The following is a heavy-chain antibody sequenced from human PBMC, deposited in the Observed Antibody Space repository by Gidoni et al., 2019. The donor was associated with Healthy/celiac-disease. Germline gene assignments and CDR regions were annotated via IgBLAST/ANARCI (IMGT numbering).Heavy chain of an antibody. Sequence: QVQLVQSGAEVKKPGSSVKVSCKASGVTFRSYAISWVRQAPGQGLEWMGGIIPIFGTANYAQKFQGRVTITADESTSTAYMELSSLRSEDTAVYYCATSRKLYSSGWYDAFDIWGQGTMVTVSS. CDR3: ATSRKLYSSGWYDAFDI. CDR1: GVTFRSYA. J-gene: IGHJ3*02. V-gene: IGHV1-69*01. D-gene: IGHD6-19*01. CDR2: IIPIFGTA.